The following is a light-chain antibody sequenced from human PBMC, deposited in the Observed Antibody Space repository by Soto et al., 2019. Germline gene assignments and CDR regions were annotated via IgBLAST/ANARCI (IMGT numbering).Light chain of an antibody. CDR2: EVS. V-gene: IGLV2-14*01. CDR1: SSDVGGYNY. CDR3: TSFTTISTWV. Sequence: QSALTQPASVSGSPGQSITISCTGTSSDVGGYNYVSWFQQHPGKAPKLKIYEVSNRPSGVSNRFSGSKSGNTASLTISELQAEDEADYCCTSFTTISTWVFGGGTKLTVL. J-gene: IGLJ3*02.